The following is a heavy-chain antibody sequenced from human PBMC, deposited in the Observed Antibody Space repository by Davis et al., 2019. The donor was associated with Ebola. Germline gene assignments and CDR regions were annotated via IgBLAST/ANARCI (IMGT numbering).Heavy chain of an antibody. CDR3: TKTRGEYCGDDCGWFDP. CDR1: GFTFSSHA. CDR2: ISGSGDRI. Sequence: GESLKISCAAYGFTFSSHAMSWVRQAPGKGLEWVSGISGSGDRISYAASVKGRFTISRDNSKNTLYFQMNSLRAEDTAVYYCTKTRGEYCGDDCGWFDPWGQGTLVTVSS. V-gene: IGHV3-23*01. J-gene: IGHJ5*02. D-gene: IGHD2-21*02.